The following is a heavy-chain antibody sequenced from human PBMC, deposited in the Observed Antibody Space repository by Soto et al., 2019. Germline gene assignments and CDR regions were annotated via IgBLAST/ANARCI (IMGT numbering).Heavy chain of an antibody. CDR2: INPSGGST. Sequence: ASVKVSCKASGYTFTSYYMHWVRQAPGQGLEWMGIINPSGGSTSYAQKFQGRVTMTRDTSTSTVYMELSSLRSEDTAVYYCARDKAGYSSGWYFIGYWGQGILVTVSS. V-gene: IGHV1-46*01. D-gene: IGHD6-19*01. J-gene: IGHJ4*02. CDR1: GYTFTSYY. CDR3: ARDKAGYSSGWYFIGY.